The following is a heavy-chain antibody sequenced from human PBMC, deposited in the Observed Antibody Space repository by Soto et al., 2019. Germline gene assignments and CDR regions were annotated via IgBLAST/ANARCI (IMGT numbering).Heavy chain of an antibody. J-gene: IGHJ4*02. Sequence: QVQLVQSGAEVKKPGSSVKVSCKASGGTFSSYAFSWVRQAPGQGLEWMGGIIPIFGTANYAQKFQGRVTITADESTSTAYMELIRLRSEDTAVYYCARVRVRFLEWLGSEGWGQGTLVTVSS. CDR1: GGTFSSYA. V-gene: IGHV1-69*12. D-gene: IGHD3-3*01. CDR2: IIPIFGTA. CDR3: ARVRVRFLEWLGSEG.